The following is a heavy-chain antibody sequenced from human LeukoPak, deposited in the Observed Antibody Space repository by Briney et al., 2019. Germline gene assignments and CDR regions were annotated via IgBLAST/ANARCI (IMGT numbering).Heavy chain of an antibody. CDR1: GGSFSGYY. D-gene: IGHD2-2*01. CDR3: ARGIVVVPAASYGMDV. J-gene: IGHJ6*02. V-gene: IGHV4-34*01. Sequence: SETLSLTCAVYGGSFSGYYWSWIRQPPGKGLEWIGEINHSGSTNYNPSLRSRVTISVDTSKNQFSLKLSSVTAADTAVYYCARGIVVVPAASYGMDVWGQGTTVTVSS. CDR2: INHSGST.